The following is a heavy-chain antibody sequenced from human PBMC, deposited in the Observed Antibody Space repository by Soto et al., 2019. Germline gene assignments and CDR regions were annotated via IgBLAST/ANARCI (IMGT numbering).Heavy chain of an antibody. V-gene: IGHV4-39*01. CDR2: IYYSGST. J-gene: IGHJ6*02. Sequence: QLQLQESGPGLVKPSETLSLTCTVSGGSISSSSYYWGWIRQPPGKGLEWIGSIYYSGSTFYNPSLKSRVTISVDTSKNQFSLKLSSVTAAHTAVFYCASQASPYYYYGMDVWGQGTTVTVSS. CDR3: ASQASPYYYYGMDV. CDR1: GGSISSSSYY.